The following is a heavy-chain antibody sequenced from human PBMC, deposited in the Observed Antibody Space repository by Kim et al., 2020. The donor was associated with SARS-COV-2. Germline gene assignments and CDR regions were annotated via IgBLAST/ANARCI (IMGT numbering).Heavy chain of an antibody. Sequence: GGSLRLSCAVSGSPFSGHGMHWVRQAPGKGLEWVAVISHDAVDKYYTDSVKGRFIVSKDNSKNALYLQMDRLRAEDTAVYYCARWAGNRNGGYFVDYWGKGTLVTVSS. CDR3: ARWAGNRNGGYFVDY. CDR1: GSPFSGHG. D-gene: IGHD3-22*01. J-gene: IGHJ4*02. CDR2: ISHDAVDK. V-gene: IGHV3-33*05.